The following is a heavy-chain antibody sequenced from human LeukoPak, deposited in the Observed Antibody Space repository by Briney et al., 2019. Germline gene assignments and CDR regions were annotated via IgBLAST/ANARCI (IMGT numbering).Heavy chain of an antibody. J-gene: IGHJ4*02. CDR2: VSAYNGNT. CDR3: ARDLQRKGTRCCDY. CDR1: GYTFTSYG. D-gene: IGHD1-1*01. V-gene: IGHV1-18*01. Sequence: ASVKVSCKASGYTFTSYGISWVRQAPGQGLEWMGWVSAYNGNTNYAQKLQGRVTMTTDTSTSTAYMELRSLRSDDTAVYYCARDLQRKGTRCCDYWGQGTLVTVSS.